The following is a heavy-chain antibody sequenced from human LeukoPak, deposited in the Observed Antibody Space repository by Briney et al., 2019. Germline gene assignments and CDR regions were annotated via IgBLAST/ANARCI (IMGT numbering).Heavy chain of an antibody. CDR1: GYTFTSYV. J-gene: IGHJ4*02. Sequence: ASVKVSCKASGYTFTSYVISWVRQAPGQGLEWMGWISAYNGNTNYAQKLQGRVTMTTDTSTSTAYMELRSLKSDDPAVYYCARVCSGGSCYSSADYWGQGTLVTVSS. CDR3: ARVCSGGSCYSSADY. CDR2: ISAYNGNT. V-gene: IGHV1-18*01. D-gene: IGHD2-15*01.